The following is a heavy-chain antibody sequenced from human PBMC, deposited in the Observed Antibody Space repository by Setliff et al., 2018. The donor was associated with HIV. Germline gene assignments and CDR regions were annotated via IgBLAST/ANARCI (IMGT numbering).Heavy chain of an antibody. V-gene: IGHV3-30*01. J-gene: IGHJ5*02. CDR2: ISYDGSNK. Sequence: GGSLRLSCAASGFTFSSYAMHWVRQAPGKGLEWVAVISYDGSNKYYADSVKGRFTISRDNSKNTLYLQMNSLGAEDTAVYYCARDSGTVVTPAWFDPWGQGTLVTVSS. CDR3: ARDSGTVVTPAWFDP. D-gene: IGHD2-21*02. CDR1: GFTFSSYA.